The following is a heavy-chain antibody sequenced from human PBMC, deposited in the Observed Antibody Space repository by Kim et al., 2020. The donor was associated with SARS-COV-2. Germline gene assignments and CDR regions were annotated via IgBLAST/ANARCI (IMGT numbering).Heavy chain of an antibody. CDR3: ATADDTAMAFDY. V-gene: IGHV4-39*01. CDR2: IYYSGST. D-gene: IGHD5-18*01. CDR1: GGSISSSSYY. Sequence: SETLSLTCTVSGGSISSSSYYWGWIRQPPGKGLEWIGSIYYSGSTYYNPSLKSRVTISVDTSKNQFSLKLSSVTAADTAVYYCATADDTAMAFDYWGQGTLVTVSS. J-gene: IGHJ4*02.